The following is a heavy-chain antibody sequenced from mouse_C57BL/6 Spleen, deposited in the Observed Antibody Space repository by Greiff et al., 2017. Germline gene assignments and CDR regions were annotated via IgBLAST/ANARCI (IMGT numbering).Heavy chain of an antibody. CDR1: GYTFTSYW. CDR2: IHPNSGST. CDR3: ARSDSNHFDY. D-gene: IGHD2-5*01. Sequence: QVQLKQPGAELVKPGASVKLSCKASGYTFTSYWMHWVKQRPGQGLEWIGMIHPNSGSTNYNEKFKSKATLTVDKSSSTAYMQLSSLTSEDSAVYYCARSDSNHFDYWGQGTTLTVSS. J-gene: IGHJ2*01. V-gene: IGHV1-64*01.